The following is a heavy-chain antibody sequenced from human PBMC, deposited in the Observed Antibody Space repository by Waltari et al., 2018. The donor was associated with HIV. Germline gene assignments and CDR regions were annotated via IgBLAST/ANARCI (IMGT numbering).Heavy chain of an antibody. CDR1: AFTFSDYF. CDR2: ITSDADKT. CDR3: TRTFGVVWGAPRFFDY. V-gene: IGHV3-23*01. D-gene: IGHD3-16*01. Sequence: EVRLLESGGKIVRPGGSLSLGSGVPAFTFSDYFLIRFRQAPGQGLQWVSSITSDADKTFYADALKGRATVSRANFKNTLFLEITNLRVEDTGTYYCTRTFGVVWGAPRFFDYWGRGTLVFVSS. J-gene: IGHJ4*02.